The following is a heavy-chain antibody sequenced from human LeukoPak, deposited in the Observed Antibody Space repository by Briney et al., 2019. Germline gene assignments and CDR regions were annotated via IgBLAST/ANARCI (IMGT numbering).Heavy chain of an antibody. D-gene: IGHD3-22*01. CDR2: ISGSGGST. V-gene: IGHV3-23*01. CDR3: VKDLNYYDSSGYYVGLDY. Sequence: PGGSLRLSCAASGFTFSSYGMSWVRQAPGKGLEWVSAISGSGGSTYYADSVKGRFTISRDNSKNTLYLQMSSLRAEDTALYYCVKDLNYYDSSGYYVGLDYWGQGTLVTVSS. CDR1: GFTFSSYG. J-gene: IGHJ4*02.